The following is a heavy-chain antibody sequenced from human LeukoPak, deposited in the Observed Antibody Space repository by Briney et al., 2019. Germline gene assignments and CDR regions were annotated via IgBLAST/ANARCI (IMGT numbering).Heavy chain of an antibody. CDR3: ARSPSPQVYDAFDI. D-gene: IGHD5/OR15-5a*01. Sequence: GESLKISCKGSGYSFTSYWIGWVRQMPGKGLESMGIIYPGASDTRYSPSFQGQVTISADTSISTAYLQWSSLKASDTAMYYCARSPSPQVYDAFDIWGQGTMVTVSS. V-gene: IGHV5-51*01. CDR1: GYSFTSYW. J-gene: IGHJ3*02. CDR2: IYPGASDT.